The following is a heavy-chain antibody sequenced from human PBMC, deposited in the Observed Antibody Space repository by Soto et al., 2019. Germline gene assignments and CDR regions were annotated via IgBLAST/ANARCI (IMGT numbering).Heavy chain of an antibody. CDR3: TPGGVPAAEKGYYYYAMDV. CDR1: GFTFTNAW. CDR2: IKSKTDGGTA. D-gene: IGHD2-2*01. J-gene: IGHJ6*02. V-gene: IGHV3-15*07. Sequence: EVQLVESGGGLVKPGVSLRLSCEASGFTFTNAWMNWVRQAPGKGLEWVGRIKSKTDGGTADYAAPVKGRFTISRDDSRPTLYLQMNSLKAEDTAVYYCTPGGVPAAEKGYYYYAMDVWGQWTTVTVSS.